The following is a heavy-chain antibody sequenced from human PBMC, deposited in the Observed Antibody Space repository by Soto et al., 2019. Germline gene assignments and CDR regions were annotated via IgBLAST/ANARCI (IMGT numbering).Heavy chain of an antibody. CDR1: GFTFTSSA. CDR3: AAPYCSSTSCAVRTNDYYYYYGMDV. Sequence: ASVKVSCKASGFTFTSSAVQWVRQARGQRLEWIGWIVVGSGNTNYAQKFQERVTITRDMSTSTAYMELSSLRSEDTAVYYCAAPYCSSTSCAVRTNDYYYYYGMDVWGQGTTVTVSS. D-gene: IGHD2-2*01. J-gene: IGHJ6*02. V-gene: IGHV1-58*01. CDR2: IVVGSGNT.